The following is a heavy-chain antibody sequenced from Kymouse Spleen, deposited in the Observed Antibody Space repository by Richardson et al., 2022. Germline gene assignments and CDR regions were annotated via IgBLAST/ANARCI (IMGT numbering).Heavy chain of an antibody. CDR1: GFTFSNAW. CDR2: IKSKTDGGTT. CDR3: TTDRSGSYFFDY. Sequence: EVQLVESGGGLVKPGGSLRLSCAASGFTFSNAWMSWVRQAPGKGLEWVGRIKSKTDGGTTDYAAPVKGRFTISRDDSKNTLYLQMNSLKTEDTAVYYCTTDRSGSYFFDYWGQGTLVTVSS. D-gene: IGHD1-26*01. J-gene: IGHJ4*02. V-gene: IGHV3-15*01.